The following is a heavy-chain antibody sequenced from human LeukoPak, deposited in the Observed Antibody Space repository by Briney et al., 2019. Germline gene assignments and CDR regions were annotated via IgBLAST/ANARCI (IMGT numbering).Heavy chain of an antibody. V-gene: IGHV3-30*18. CDR2: ISCDGSAK. D-gene: IGHD2-2*02. Sequence: HPGRSLRLSCASSGFNFRRTVMHWVRQAPGKGLEWVAFISCDGSAKYFADSVKGRFTISRDNSKDILNLQMNSLRAEDTAVYYCAKEGYMVYYFDYWGQGTLVTVSS. CDR3: AKEGYMVYYFDY. CDR1: GFNFRRTV. J-gene: IGHJ4*02.